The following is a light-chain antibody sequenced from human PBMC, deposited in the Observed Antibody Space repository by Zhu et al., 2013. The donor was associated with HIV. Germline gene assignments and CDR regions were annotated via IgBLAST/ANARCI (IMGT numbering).Light chain of an antibody. Sequence: EIVLTQSPATLSLSPGETATLSCRASRGIGTFLAWYQQRPGQAPRLLIYDASTRAVGIPARFSGSGSGTDFTLTISSLEPEDDAHYYCQQRANWPPITFGQGTRLEIK. V-gene: IGKV3-11*01. CDR2: DAS. CDR1: RGIGTF. CDR3: QQRANWPPIT. J-gene: IGKJ5*01.